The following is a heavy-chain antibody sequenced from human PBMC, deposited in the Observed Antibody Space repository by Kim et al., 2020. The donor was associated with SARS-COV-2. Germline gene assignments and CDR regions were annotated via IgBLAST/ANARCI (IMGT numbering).Heavy chain of an antibody. Sequence: TLSLTCAISGDSVSSNSAAWNWIRQSPSRGLEWLGRTYYRSKWYNDYAVSVKSRITINPDTSKNQFSLQLNSVTPEDTAVYYCARDRETMIVVVITPVFYYYGMDVWGQGTTVTVSS. J-gene: IGHJ6*02. D-gene: IGHD3-22*01. CDR3: ARDRETMIVVVITPVFYYYGMDV. V-gene: IGHV6-1*01. CDR2: TYYRSKWYN. CDR1: GDSVSSNSAA.